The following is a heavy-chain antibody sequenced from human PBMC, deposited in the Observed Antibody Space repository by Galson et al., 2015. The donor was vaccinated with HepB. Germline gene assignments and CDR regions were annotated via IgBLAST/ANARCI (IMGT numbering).Heavy chain of an antibody. Sequence: SVKVSCKASGYIFRNNGITWVRQAPGQGLGWMGWINPYNGNTKYAQRFQDRVTMTTETSTSTAYMEMRSLRSDDTAVYYCARDRLPLSAVPYVMDVWGQGTTVTVSS. CDR1: GYIFRNNG. CDR3: ARDRLPLSAVPYVMDV. CDR2: INPYNGNT. J-gene: IGHJ6*02. D-gene: IGHD3-10*02. V-gene: IGHV1-18*04.